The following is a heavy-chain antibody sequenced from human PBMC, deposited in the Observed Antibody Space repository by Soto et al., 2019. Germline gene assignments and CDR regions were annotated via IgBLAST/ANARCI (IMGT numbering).Heavy chain of an antibody. D-gene: IGHD4-17*01. CDR2: INPNSGGT. CDR1: GYTFTGYY. V-gene: IGHV1-2*02. J-gene: IGHJ6*02. CDR3: ARDVRPTVTARPDYYYRMDV. Sequence: ASVKVSCKASGYTFTGYYMHWVRQAPGQGLEWMGWINPNSGGTNYAQKFQGRVTMTRDTSISTAYMELSRLRSDDTAVYYCARDVRPTVTARPDYYYRMDVWGQGTTVTVSS.